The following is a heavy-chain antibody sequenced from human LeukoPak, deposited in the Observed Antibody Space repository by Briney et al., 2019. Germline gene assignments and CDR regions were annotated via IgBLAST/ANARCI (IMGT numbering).Heavy chain of an antibody. CDR1: AGSISSYY. D-gene: IGHD3-10*01. J-gene: IGHJ4*01. CDR2: IYYSGST. CDR3: ARHVDGITMVRGVKDCFDT. V-gene: IGHV4-59*08. Sequence: SETLSFTGSGYAGSISSYYWSWIRHPPGRGLEWIGNIYYSGSTNYNPSHKRRATTSVETSKNQFFLKMSLGTAADTAVYYCARHVDGITMVRGVKDCFDTWGQGTLVTVSS.